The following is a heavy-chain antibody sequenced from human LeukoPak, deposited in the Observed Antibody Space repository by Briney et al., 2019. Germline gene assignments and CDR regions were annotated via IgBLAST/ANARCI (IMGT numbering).Heavy chain of an antibody. J-gene: IGHJ4*02. Sequence: GRSLRLSCAASGFTFSSYGMHWVRQAPGKGLEWVAVISYDGSNKYYADSVKGRFTISRDNSKNTLYLQMNSLRAEDTAVYYCAKAAAAGPKGPYYFDCWGQGTLVTVSS. D-gene: IGHD6-13*01. CDR2: ISYDGSNK. CDR1: GFTFSSYG. CDR3: AKAAAAGPKGPYYFDC. V-gene: IGHV3-30*18.